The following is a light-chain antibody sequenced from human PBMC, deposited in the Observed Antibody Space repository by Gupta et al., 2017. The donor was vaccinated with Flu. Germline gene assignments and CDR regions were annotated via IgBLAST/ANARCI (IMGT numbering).Light chain of an antibody. V-gene: IGKV3-15*01. Sequence: EQVMTQSPATLSVSPGERATLSCRASQTVRNNLAWYQQKPGQAPRLLIYGASTRATGIPARFSGSGSGTEFTLTIDSLQSEDFAVYYCQQYDNWPPISFGQGTRLEI. CDR1: QTVRNN. CDR3: QQYDNWPPIS. J-gene: IGKJ5*01. CDR2: GAS.